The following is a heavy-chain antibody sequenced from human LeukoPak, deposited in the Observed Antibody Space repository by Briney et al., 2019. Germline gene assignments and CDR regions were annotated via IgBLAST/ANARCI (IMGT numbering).Heavy chain of an antibody. Sequence: GGSLRLSCAASGFTFSGSAMHWVRQASGKGLEWVGRIRSKANSYATAYAASVKGRFTISRDDSKNTAYLQINSLKTEDTAVYYCTRRAIAYCGGDCYSSWFDPWGQGTLVTVSS. V-gene: IGHV3-73*01. D-gene: IGHD2-21*02. CDR3: TRRAIAYCGGDCYSSWFDP. CDR2: IRSKANSYAT. CDR1: GFTFSGSA. J-gene: IGHJ5*02.